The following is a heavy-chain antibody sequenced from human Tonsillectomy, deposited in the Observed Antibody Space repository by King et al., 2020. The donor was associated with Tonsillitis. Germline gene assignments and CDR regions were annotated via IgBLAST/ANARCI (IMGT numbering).Heavy chain of an antibody. CDR2: IYQGDSDT. CDR3: ARGYYYDRSGTGAFDI. Sequence: QLVQSGAEVKKPGESLKISCKVSGYSFTNYWIAWVRQMPGKGLEWMGIIYQGDSDTRYSPSFQDQVTISADKSISTAYLQWSSLKASDTAMYYCARGYYYDRSGTGAFDIWGQGTMVTVSS. V-gene: IGHV5-51*01. J-gene: IGHJ3*02. D-gene: IGHD3-22*01. CDR1: GYSFTNYW.